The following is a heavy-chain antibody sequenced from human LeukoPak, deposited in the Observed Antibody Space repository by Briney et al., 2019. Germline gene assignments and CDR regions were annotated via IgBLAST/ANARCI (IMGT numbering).Heavy chain of an antibody. V-gene: IGHV4-39*01. CDR2: VYYSGST. D-gene: IGHD3-9*01. Sequence: SETLSLTCTVPVGSISSSSYYWGWIRQPPGKGREWMGSVYYSGSTYYKPSLKSRVTISVDTSKNQFSLKLSPVTAADTAVYYCARVNGILTGYYYYFDYWGQGTLVTVSS. CDR1: VGSISSSSYY. CDR3: ARVNGILTGYYYYFDY. J-gene: IGHJ4*02.